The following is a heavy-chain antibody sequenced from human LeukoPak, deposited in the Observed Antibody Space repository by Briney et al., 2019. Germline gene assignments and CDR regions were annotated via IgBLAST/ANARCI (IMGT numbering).Heavy chain of an antibody. CDR2: ISSSSSYI. J-gene: IGHJ6*03. D-gene: IGHD2-2*01. CDR1: GFTFSNYG. CDR3: AKGYCSSTSCHYYYYYMDV. V-gene: IGHV3-21*04. Sequence: KTGGPLRLSCAASGFTFSNYGMNWVRQAPGKGLEWVSSISSSSSYIYYADSVKGRFTISRDNAKNSLYLQMNSLRAEDTAVYYCAKGYCSSTSCHYYYYYMDVWGKGTTVTVSS.